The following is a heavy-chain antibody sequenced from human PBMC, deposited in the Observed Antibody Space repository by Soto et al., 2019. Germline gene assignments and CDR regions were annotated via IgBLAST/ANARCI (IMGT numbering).Heavy chain of an antibody. J-gene: IGHJ4*02. V-gene: IGHV1-2*02. CDR2: INPSSGGA. CDR3: AKESSSGWSLFDS. D-gene: IGHD6-19*01. Sequence: ASVKVSCKASGYTFTAYYIHWVRQAPGLGLQWMGWINPSSGGAIYAQKFQGRVTLTRDTSITTAYMEVSGLRSDDTAIYYCAKESSSGWSLFDSWGQGTLVTVSS. CDR1: GYTFTAYY.